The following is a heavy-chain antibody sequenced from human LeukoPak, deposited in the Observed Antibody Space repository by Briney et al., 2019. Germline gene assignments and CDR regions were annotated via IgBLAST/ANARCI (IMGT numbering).Heavy chain of an antibody. J-gene: IGHJ3*02. D-gene: IGHD1-26*01. CDR3: ARDTVKEWELFRAFDI. CDR1: GYTFTDYY. Sequence: ASVKVSCKASGYTFTDYYMHWVRQAPGQGLEWMGWINPDSGGPNYAQKFQGRVTMTRDTSISTAYMELRSLRSDDTAVYYCARDTVKEWELFRAFDIWGQGTMVTVSS. V-gene: IGHV1-2*02. CDR2: INPDSGGP.